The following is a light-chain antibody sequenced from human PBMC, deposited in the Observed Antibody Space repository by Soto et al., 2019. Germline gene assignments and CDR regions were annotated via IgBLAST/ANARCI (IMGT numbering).Light chain of an antibody. CDR2: GAT. V-gene: IGKV3-20*01. Sequence: EIALTQSPGTLSLSPGGRATLSCGASHGLSSSYFACYQQKPGQAPRLLIYGATSRTAGTPDRFSGSGSGTDFTLTISRLAPEDFAVYYCQQYGSSVTFGQGTRLEIK. CDR3: QQYGSSVT. CDR1: HGLSSSY. J-gene: IGKJ5*01.